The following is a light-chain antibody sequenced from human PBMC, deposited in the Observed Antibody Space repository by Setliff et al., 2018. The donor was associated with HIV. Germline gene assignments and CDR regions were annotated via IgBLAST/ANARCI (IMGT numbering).Light chain of an antibody. J-gene: IGLJ1*01. V-gene: IGLV2-14*03. CDR3: SSSTTDTSDG. Sequence: QSVLTQPASVSGSPGQSITISCTGTSNDIASSDYVSWYQQHLGKAPKLIIYHVSHRPSGVSHRFSAFKSGHTASLTISGLQADDEADYYCSSSTTDTSDGFGTGTKVTVL. CDR1: SNDIASSDY. CDR2: HVS.